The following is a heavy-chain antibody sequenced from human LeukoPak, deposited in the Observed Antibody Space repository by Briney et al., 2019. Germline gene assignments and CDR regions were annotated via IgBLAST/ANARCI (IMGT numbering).Heavy chain of an antibody. CDR2: INHSGST. J-gene: IGHJ4*02. CDR3: ARVPLWFGEFTTYYFDY. Sequence: SETLSLTRAVYGGSFSGYYWSWIRQPPGKGLEWIGEINHSGSTNYNPSLKSRVTISVDTSKNQFSLKLSSVTAADTAVYYCARVPLWFGEFTTYYFDYWGQGTLVTVSS. CDR1: GGSFSGYY. V-gene: IGHV4-34*01. D-gene: IGHD3-10*01.